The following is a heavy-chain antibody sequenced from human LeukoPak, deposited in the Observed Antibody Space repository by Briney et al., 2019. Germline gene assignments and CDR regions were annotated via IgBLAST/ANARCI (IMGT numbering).Heavy chain of an antibody. Sequence: GGSLRLSCEASGFAFSSDAMSWVRQAPGKGLEWVSLIRGDSSLTENADSVKGRFTISRDNSKNTLYLQMHSLRAEETAVYYCAKGRLTSSTFDYWGQGTLVTVSS. V-gene: IGHV3-23*01. D-gene: IGHD2-2*01. CDR3: AKGRLTSSTFDY. CDR1: GFAFSSDA. J-gene: IGHJ4*02. CDR2: IRGDSSLT.